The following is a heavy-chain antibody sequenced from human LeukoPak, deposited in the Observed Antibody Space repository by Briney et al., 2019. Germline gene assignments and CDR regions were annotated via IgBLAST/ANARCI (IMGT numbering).Heavy chain of an antibody. CDR3: AKEAYIAVLGTHFDY. J-gene: IGHJ4*02. CDR1: GFTFSIYS. CDR2: ISSGSSYI. Sequence: KPGGSLRLSCAATGFTFSIYSMNWVRQAPGKGLEWVSSISSGSSYISYADSVKGRFTISRDNSKNTLYLQMNSLSAEDTAVYYCAKEAYIAVLGTHFDYWGQGTLVTVSS. D-gene: IGHD6-19*01. V-gene: IGHV3-21*04.